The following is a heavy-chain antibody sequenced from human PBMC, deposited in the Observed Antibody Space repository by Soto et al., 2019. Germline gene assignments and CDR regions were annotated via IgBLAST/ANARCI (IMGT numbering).Heavy chain of an antibody. CDR3: ASYRNLDAFDI. CDR2: IYSGGST. V-gene: IGHV3-66*01. J-gene: IGHJ3*02. CDR1: DFTVSSNF. Sequence: EVQLVESGGGLVQPGGSLRLSCAASDFTVSSNFMSWVRLAPGKGLEWVSVIYSGGSTYYADSVKGRFTISRDNSKNTVYLQMHSLRGEDTAVFYFASYRNLDAFDIGGQGTIATVS.